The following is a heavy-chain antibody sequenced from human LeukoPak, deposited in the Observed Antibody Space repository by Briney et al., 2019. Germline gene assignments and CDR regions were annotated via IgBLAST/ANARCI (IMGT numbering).Heavy chain of an antibody. V-gene: IGHV4-4*07. J-gene: IGHJ4*02. D-gene: IGHD6-6*01. CDR2: IYTSGST. CDR3: ARAPPEYSGTFFDY. CDR1: GGSISSYY. Sequence: SETLSLTCTVSGGSISSYYWSWIRQPAGKGLEWIGRIYTSGSTNYNPSLKSRVTISVGKSKNQFSLKLSSVTAADTAVYYCARAPPEYSGTFFDYWGQGTLVTVSS.